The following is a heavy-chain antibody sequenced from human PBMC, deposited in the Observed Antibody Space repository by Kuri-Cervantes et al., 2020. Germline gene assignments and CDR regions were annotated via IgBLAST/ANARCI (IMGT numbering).Heavy chain of an antibody. CDR1: GFTFSSYA. CDR3: ARDRSYGSLDY. Sequence: LSLTCAASGFTFSSYAMGWVRQAPGKGLEWVAVIWFDGSQRYYTDSVKGRVTISRDQSMNTLYLEMNSLRAEDTAVYYCARDRSYGSLDYWGQGTLVTVSS. D-gene: IGHD3-10*01. J-gene: IGHJ4*02. V-gene: IGHV3-33*08. CDR2: IWFDGSQR.